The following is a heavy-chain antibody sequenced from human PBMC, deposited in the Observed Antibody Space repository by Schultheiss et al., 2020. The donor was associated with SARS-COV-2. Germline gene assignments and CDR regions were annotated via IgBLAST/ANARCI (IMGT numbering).Heavy chain of an antibody. J-gene: IGHJ6*02. CDR2: INPNSGGT. CDR1: GYTFSNYY. Sequence: ASVKVSCKTSGYTFSNYYMHWVRQAPGQGLEWMGRINPNSGGTNYAQKFQGRVTMTRDTSISTAYMELSRLRSDDTAVYYCAATVESSSGYYGMDVWGQGTTVTVSS. D-gene: IGHD6-6*01. V-gene: IGHV1-2*06. CDR3: AATVESSSGYYGMDV.